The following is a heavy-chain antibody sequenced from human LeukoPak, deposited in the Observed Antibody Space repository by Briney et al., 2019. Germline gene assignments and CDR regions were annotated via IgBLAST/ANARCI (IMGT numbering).Heavy chain of an antibody. D-gene: IGHD3-22*01. CDR2: IIPIFGTA. J-gene: IGHJ4*02. Sequence: ASVKVSCKASGGTFSSYAISWVRQAPGQGLEWMGGIIPIFGTANYAQKFQGRVTITADESTSTAYMELSSLRSEDTAVYYCAIGIYYDSSGYYFYRCDYWGQGTLVTVSS. CDR3: AIGIYYDSSGYYFYRCDY. CDR1: GGTFSSYA. V-gene: IGHV1-69*13.